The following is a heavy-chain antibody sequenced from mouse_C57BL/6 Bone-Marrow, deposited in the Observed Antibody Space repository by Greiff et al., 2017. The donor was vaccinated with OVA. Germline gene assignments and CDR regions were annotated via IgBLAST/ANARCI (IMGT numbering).Heavy chain of an antibody. CDR3: AKPNGSVDFDV. CDR1: GFSLTSYG. D-gene: IGHD2-2*01. CDR2: IWSGGST. J-gene: IGHJ1*03. V-gene: IGHV2-4*01. Sequence: QVQLKESGPGLVQPSQSLSITCTVSGFSLTSYGVHWVRQPPGKGLEWLGVIWSGGSTDYNAAFISRLSISKDNSKSQVFFKMNSLQADDTAIYYCAKPNGSVDFDVWGTGTTVTVSS.